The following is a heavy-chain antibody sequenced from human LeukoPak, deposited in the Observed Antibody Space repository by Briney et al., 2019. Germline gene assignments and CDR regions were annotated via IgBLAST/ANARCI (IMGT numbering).Heavy chain of an antibody. D-gene: IGHD1-26*01. CDR3: ARDREGANY. J-gene: IGHJ4*02. CDR2: ISYSGST. V-gene: IGHV4-59*01. Sequence: SETLSLTCIVSGGSINNYYWSWLRQSPGKGLEWIGFISYSGSTKHNPSLKSRVTMSLDTSKNQFSLQLSSVTAADTAAYYCARDREGANYWGQGTLVTVSP. CDR1: GGSINNYY.